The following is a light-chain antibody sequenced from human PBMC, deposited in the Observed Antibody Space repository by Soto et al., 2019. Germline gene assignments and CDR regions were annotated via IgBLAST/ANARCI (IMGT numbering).Light chain of an antibody. V-gene: IGLV2-14*01. CDR1: SSDVGGYDY. CDR2: EVS. CDR3: SSYSISTAYL. J-gene: IGLJ1*01. Sequence: QSVLTQPASVSGSPGQSITISCTGTSSDVGGYDYVSWYQLHPGKAPKLMVFEVSNRPSGVSYRFSGSKSGNTASLTISGLQAEDEAAYFCSSYSISTAYLFGTGTKVTAL.